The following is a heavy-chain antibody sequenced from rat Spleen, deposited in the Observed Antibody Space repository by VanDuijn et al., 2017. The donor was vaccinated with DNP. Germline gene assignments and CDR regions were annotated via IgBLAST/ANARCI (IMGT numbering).Heavy chain of an antibody. D-gene: IGHD1-4*01. CDR3: ARHDGATPFDY. J-gene: IGHJ2*01. CDR1: GFTFSNYY. Sequence: EVQLVESGGGLVQPGRSMKLSCAASGFTFSNYYMAWVRQAPKKGLEWVATIIYDGSSTYYRDSVKGRFTISRDNAKSTLYLQMDSLRSEDTATYYCARHDGATPFDYWGQGVMVTVTS. CDR2: IIYDGSST. V-gene: IGHV5-7*01.